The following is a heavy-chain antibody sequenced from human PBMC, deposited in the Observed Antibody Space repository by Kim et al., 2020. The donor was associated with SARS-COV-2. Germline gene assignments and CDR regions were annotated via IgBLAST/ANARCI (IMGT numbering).Heavy chain of an antibody. D-gene: IGHD1-1*01. CDR2: ISAGATRT. CDR3: AKRNDDSSFDY. Sequence: GGSLRLSCAASGFTFSSYTMTWVRQAPGKGPEWVSGISAGATRTYYADSVKGRFTISRDNSKNTLFLHMNNLRAEDSAVYYCAKRNDDSSFDYWGQGTL. V-gene: IGHV3-23*01. J-gene: IGHJ4*02. CDR1: GFTFSSYT.